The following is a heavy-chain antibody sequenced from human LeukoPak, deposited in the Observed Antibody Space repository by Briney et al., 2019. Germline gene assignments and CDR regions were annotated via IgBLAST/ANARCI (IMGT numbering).Heavy chain of an antibody. CDR3: ARGSHRRYSSSWYSL. CDR2: ITSNADST. Sequence: GGSLRLSCGASGFTFSSYGMQWVRQAPGKVVEYVSSITSNADSTYYANSVKGRFTISRDNSKNTLYLQMGSLTTVDMAVYYCARGSHRRYSSSWYSLWGQGTLVTVSS. CDR1: GFTFSSYG. D-gene: IGHD6-13*01. J-gene: IGHJ4*02. V-gene: IGHV3-64*01.